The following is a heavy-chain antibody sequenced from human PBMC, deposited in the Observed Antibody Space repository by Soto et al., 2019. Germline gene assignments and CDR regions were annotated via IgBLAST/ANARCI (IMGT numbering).Heavy chain of an antibody. CDR3: ATDFTPDSRWDIDY. V-gene: IGHV3-23*01. CDR1: GFTFSVYT. Sequence: EVQLLEYGGGLVQPAGSLRLSCAASGFTFSVYTMSWFRQAPGRGLEWVSSIYGDGRSTFYSTSVKGRFTITRDNSGNTVYLQMSSLRVEDTAIYYCATDFTPDSRWDIDYWGRGSLVAVSS. CDR2: IYGDGRST. D-gene: IGHD1-26*01. J-gene: IGHJ4*02.